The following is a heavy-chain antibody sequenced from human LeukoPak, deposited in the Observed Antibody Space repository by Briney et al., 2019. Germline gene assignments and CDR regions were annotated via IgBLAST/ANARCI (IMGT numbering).Heavy chain of an antibody. J-gene: IGHJ4*02. D-gene: IGHD3-22*01. CDR1: GYTFTSYD. CDR2: MNPNSGNT. Sequence: ASVKVSCKASGYTFTSYDINWVRQATGQGHEWMGWMNPNSGNTGYAQKFQGRVTMTRNTSISTAYMELSSLRSEDTAVYYCARGQDDYYDSSGYYYLFDYWGQGTLVTVSS. V-gene: IGHV1-8*01. CDR3: ARGQDDYYDSSGYYYLFDY.